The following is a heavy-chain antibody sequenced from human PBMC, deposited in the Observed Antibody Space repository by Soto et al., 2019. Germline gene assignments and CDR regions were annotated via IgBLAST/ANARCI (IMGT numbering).Heavy chain of an antibody. D-gene: IGHD5-12*01. V-gene: IGHV2-26*01. Sequence: QVTLKESGPVLVKPTETLTLTCTVSGFSLSNARMGVSWIRQPPGKALEWLAHIFSNDEKSYSTSLKSRLTIAKDTSKSQVVLTMTNMDPVDTATYYCARQKVATIRNNWFDPWGQGTLVTVSS. CDR1: GFSLSNARMG. CDR3: ARQKVATIRNNWFDP. CDR2: IFSNDEK. J-gene: IGHJ5*02.